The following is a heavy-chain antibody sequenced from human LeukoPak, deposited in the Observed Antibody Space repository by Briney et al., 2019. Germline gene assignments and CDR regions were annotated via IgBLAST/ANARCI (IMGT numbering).Heavy chain of an antibody. CDR1: GGSISNGDYY. D-gene: IGHD4-17*01. CDR2: IYHSGST. J-gene: IGHJ4*02. V-gene: IGHV4-30-4*08. Sequence: NTSQTLSLTCTVSGGSISNGDYYWSWVRQPPGKGLEWIGEIYHSGSTTYNPSLKSRVTISIDTSKTQFSLKLSSVTAADTAVYYCAGNGYYSVDYWGQGTLVTVSS. CDR3: AGNGYYSVDY.